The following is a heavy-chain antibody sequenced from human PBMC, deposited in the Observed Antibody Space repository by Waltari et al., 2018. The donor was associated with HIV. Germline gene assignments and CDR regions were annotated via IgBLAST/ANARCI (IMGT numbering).Heavy chain of an antibody. V-gene: IGHV1-24*01. Sequence: QLIQSTSELKRPVASVTISCTVSGYPLSDLSMQWVRQGRGQRLEWMGGFDPKNGKPVYSQRFWGRVSLAEDTSEDTAFLELNRLTSDDTAVYYCVTLYNESPLYSDFWGQGTLVTV. J-gene: IGHJ4*02. D-gene: IGHD3-10*01. CDR2: FDPKNGKP. CDR3: VTLYNESPLYSDF. CDR1: GYPLSDLS.